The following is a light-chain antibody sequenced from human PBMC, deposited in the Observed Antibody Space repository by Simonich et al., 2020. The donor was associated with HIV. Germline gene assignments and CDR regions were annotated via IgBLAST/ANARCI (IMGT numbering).Light chain of an antibody. CDR2: KAS. Sequence: DIQLTQSPSTLSASVGDRVTITCRASQSIDTWLAWYQQKPGKAPKLLIYKASNLASGVPSRFSGSGFGTEFTLTISSLQPDDFATYYCQQYNNYPKTFGQGTKVEIK. V-gene: IGKV1-5*03. CDR3: QQYNNYPKT. CDR1: QSIDTW. J-gene: IGKJ1*01.